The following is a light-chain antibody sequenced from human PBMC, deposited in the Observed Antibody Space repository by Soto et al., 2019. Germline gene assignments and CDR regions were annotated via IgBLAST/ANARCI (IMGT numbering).Light chain of an antibody. CDR2: GAS. Sequence: IVLTQSPGTLSLSPGEKATLSCRASQSVSNNYLAWYQQKPGQAPRLLIYGASNRATGIPDRFSGSRSATDFTLTISRLEHEDFAVYFCQQSGSSPLTFGGGTKVDIK. J-gene: IGKJ4*01. CDR3: QQSGSSPLT. CDR1: QSVSNNY. V-gene: IGKV3-20*01.